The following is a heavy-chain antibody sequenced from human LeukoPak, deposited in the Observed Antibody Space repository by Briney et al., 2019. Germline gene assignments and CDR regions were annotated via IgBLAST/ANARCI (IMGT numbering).Heavy chain of an antibody. CDR1: GYSISSGYY. V-gene: IGHV4-38-2*02. D-gene: IGHD6-13*01. Sequence: SETLSLTCTVSGYSISSGYYWGWIRQPPGKGLEWIGSIYHSGSTYYNPSLKSRVTISVDTSKNKFSLKLSSVTAADTAVYYCPYSSWSRDYFDYWGQGTLVTVSS. J-gene: IGHJ4*02. CDR3: PYSSWSRDYFDY. CDR2: IYHSGST.